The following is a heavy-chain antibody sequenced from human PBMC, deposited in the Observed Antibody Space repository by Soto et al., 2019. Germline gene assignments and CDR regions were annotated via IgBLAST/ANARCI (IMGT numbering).Heavy chain of an antibody. CDR3: AREIMPLTNDWYFDL. V-gene: IGHV4-30-4*01. CDR1: GGSISCGVHS. J-gene: IGHJ2*01. D-gene: IGHD2-8*01. Sequence: SETMSLTCTVSGGSISCGVHSRSWIRQPPGKGLEWIGHIFDSGSTYYNPSLKSRLTISVDTSKNQFSLRLSSVTAADTAVYYCAREIMPLTNDWYFDLWGRGTLVTVSS. CDR2: IFDSGST.